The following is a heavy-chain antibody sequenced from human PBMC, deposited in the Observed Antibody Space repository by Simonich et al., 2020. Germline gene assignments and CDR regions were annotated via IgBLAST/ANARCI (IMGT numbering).Heavy chain of an antibody. D-gene: IGHD1-1*01. V-gene: IGHV4-34*01. Sequence: QVQLQQWGAGLLKPSETLSLTCAVYGGSFSGYYWSWIRQPPGKGLGWIGEINHSRSPNYHPPLKSRVTISVDTSKNQFSLKLSSVTAADTAVYYCARHLQLGPFDYWGQGTLVTVSS. CDR2: INHSRSP. J-gene: IGHJ4*02. CDR3: ARHLQLGPFDY. CDR1: GGSFSGYY.